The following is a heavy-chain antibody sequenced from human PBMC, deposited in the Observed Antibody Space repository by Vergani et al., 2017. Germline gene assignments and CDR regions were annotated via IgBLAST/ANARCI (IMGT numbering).Heavy chain of an antibody. J-gene: IGHJ4*01. CDR1: GFTFTAHG. CDR2: ISGQNFRT. D-gene: IGHD1-20*01. Sequence: EVRLVESGGGLVQPGGSLRLSCATSGFTFTAHGLNWVRQAPGKGLEWVSGISGQNFRTHYADSVKGRFTISRDDSKNTVYLQINSLRAEDTAVYYCARAYGRYDWFDYWGQRTLVTVSS. V-gene: IGHV3-23*04. CDR3: ARAYGRYDWFDY.